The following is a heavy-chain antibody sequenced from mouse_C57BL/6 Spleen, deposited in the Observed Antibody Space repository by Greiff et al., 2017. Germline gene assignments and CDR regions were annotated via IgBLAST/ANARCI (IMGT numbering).Heavy chain of an antibody. V-gene: IGHV1-80*01. CDR3: AKVYGNAMDY. Sequence: VQLQQSGAELVKPGASVKLSCKASGYAFSSYCMNWVKQRPGKGLEWIGQIYPGDGDNNYNGKFKGKATLTADKSSSTAYMQLSSLTSEDSAGYICAKVYGNAMDYWGQGTSVTVSS. CDR1: GYAFSSYC. CDR2: IYPGDGDN. D-gene: IGHD1-1*02. J-gene: IGHJ4*01.